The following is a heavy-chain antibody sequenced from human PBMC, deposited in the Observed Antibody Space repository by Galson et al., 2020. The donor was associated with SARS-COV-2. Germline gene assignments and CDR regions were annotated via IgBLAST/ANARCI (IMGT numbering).Heavy chain of an antibody. CDR1: GGSISSYY. J-gene: IGHJ6*02. Sequence: SETLSLTCTVSGGSISSYYWSWIRQPAGKGLEWIGRIYTSGSTNYNPSLKSRVTMSVDTSKNQFSLKLSSVTAADTAVYYCAREWWGDIVVVPFEEYYYGMDVWGRGTLVTVSS. CDR2: IYTSGST. CDR3: AREWWGDIVVVPFEEYYYGMDV. V-gene: IGHV4-4*07. D-gene: IGHD2-2*01.